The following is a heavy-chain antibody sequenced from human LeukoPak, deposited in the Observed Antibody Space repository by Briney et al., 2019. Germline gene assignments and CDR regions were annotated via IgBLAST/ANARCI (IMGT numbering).Heavy chain of an antibody. J-gene: IGHJ2*01. D-gene: IGHD3-22*01. V-gene: IGHV4-61*02. CDR3: ARDRSDSSGRYLDL. CDR2: IYTSGST. CDR1: GGSISSGNYY. Sequence: PSQTLSLTCTVSGGSISSGNYYWTWIRQPAGKGLEWIGRIYTSGSTNYNPSLKSRVTISVDTSKNQFSLKLSSVTAADTAVYYCARDRSDSSGRYLDLWGRGTLVTVSS.